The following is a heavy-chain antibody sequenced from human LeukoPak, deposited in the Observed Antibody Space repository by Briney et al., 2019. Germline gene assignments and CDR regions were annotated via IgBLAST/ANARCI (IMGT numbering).Heavy chain of an antibody. Sequence: GGSLRLSCAASGFTFSSYWMSWVRQAPGKGLEWVANIKRDGSDKYYVGSVEGRFTISRDNAKNSLYLQMSSLRAEDTAIYYCAGALYNRGWYPDYFDSWGQGTLVTVSS. D-gene: IGHD6-19*01. CDR2: IKRDGSDK. V-gene: IGHV3-7*01. CDR3: AGALYNRGWYPDYFDS. CDR1: GFTFSSYW. J-gene: IGHJ4*02.